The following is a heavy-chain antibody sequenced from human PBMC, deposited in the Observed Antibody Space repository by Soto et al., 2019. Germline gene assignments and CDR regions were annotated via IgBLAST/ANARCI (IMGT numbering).Heavy chain of an antibody. CDR3: ARLLWSGESPLDY. CDR1: GGSITSSHYY. J-gene: IGHJ4*02. V-gene: IGHV4-39*01. CDR2: IYYNGST. D-gene: IGHD3-10*01. Sequence: SETLSLTCTVSGGSITSSHYYWGWIRQPPGKGLEWIGSIYYNGSTYYNPSLKSRVTISVDASRTQFSLKLRSVTAADTAVYYCARLLWSGESPLDYWGRGTLVTVSS.